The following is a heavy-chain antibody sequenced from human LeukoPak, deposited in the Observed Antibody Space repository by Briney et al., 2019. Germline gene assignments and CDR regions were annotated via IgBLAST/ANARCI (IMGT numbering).Heavy chain of an antibody. CDR3: ARGEYSSGWLIDY. Sequence: GGSLRLSCAASGFTFSSYSMNWVRQAPGKGLEWVSSMSCRGSYIYFADSLKGRFTISRDSAKSSLYLQMSGLRAEDTAVYYCARGEYSSGWLIDYWGQGTLVTVCS. CDR1: GFTFSSYS. V-gene: IGHV3-21*01. D-gene: IGHD6-19*01. J-gene: IGHJ4*02. CDR2: MSCRGSYI.